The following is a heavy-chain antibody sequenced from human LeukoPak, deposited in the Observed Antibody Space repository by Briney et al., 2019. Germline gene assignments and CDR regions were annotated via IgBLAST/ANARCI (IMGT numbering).Heavy chain of an antibody. CDR3: ARVYYGSSGYYVGDY. D-gene: IGHD3-22*01. J-gene: IGHJ4*02. CDR2: IYYSGST. V-gene: IGHV4-59*01. Sequence: SETLSLTCTVSGGSISSYYWSWIRRPPGKGLEWIGYIYYSGSTNYNPSLKSRVTISVDTSKNQFSLKLSSVTAADTAVYYCARVYYGSSGYYVGDYWGQGTLVTVSS. CDR1: GGSISSYY.